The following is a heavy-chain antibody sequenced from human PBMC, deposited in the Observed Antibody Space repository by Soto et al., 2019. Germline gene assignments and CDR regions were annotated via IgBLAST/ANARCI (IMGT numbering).Heavy chain of an antibody. D-gene: IGHD3-10*01. Sequence: ASVKVSCKPYRYTITSYGISWVRQAPGQVLERMGWISAYNGNTNYAQKLQGRVTMTTDTSTSTAYMELRSLRSDDTAVYYCARDGDPTTMVRGVIITPYYYYYMDVWGKGTTVTVSS. V-gene: IGHV1-18*01. CDR3: ARDGDPTTMVRGVIITPYYYYYMDV. J-gene: IGHJ6*03. CDR2: ISAYNGNT. CDR1: RYTITSYG.